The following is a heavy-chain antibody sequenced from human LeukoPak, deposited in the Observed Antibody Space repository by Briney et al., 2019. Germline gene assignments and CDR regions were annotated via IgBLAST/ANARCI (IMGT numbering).Heavy chain of an antibody. CDR1: GFTFSNYG. J-gene: IGHJ4*02. CDR2: ITSRGGST. D-gene: IGHD1-1*01. CDR3: AKDYNWNDVRGTMDY. V-gene: IGHV3-23*01. Sequence: GGSLRLSCAVSGFTFSNYGMNWVRHAPGKGLEWVSGITSRGGSTYYADSVKGRFTISRDNSKSTLYLQVNSLRAEDTAIYYCAKDYNWNDVRGTMDYWGQGTLVTVSS.